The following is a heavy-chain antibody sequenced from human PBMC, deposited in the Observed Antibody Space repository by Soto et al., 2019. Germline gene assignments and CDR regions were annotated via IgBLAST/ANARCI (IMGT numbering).Heavy chain of an antibody. Sequence: ASVKVSCKASGYAFTRYGISWVRQAPGQGLEWMGWISGYNGDTKYAQKFQGRVTMTIDTSTTTTYMELRSLTSDDTAVYYCAKNGQPPYYYYGLDVWGQGTTVTVSS. J-gene: IGHJ6*02. V-gene: IGHV1-18*01. CDR2: ISGYNGDT. D-gene: IGHD2-8*01. CDR1: GYAFTRYG. CDR3: AKNGQPPYYYYGLDV.